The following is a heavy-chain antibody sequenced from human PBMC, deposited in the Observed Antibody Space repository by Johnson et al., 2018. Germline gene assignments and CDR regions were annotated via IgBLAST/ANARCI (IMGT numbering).Heavy chain of an antibody. CDR3: AKDQYFNSTSCYERYSYYYGMDV. CDR2: ISWDGGST. Sequence: VQLVQSGGVVVQPGGSLRLSCAASGFTFDDYTMHWVRQAPGKGLEWVSLISWDGGSTYYADSVKGRFTISRDNSKYSLYLQMNSLRTEDTALYYCAKDQYFNSTSCYERYSYYYGMDVWGQGTTVTVSS. V-gene: IGHV3-43*01. CDR1: GFTFDDYT. J-gene: IGHJ6*02. D-gene: IGHD2-2*01.